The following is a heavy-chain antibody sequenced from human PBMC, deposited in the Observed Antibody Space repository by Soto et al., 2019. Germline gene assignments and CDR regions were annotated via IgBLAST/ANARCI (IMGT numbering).Heavy chain of an antibody. D-gene: IGHD1-1*01. Sequence: PSETLSLTCTVSGASISGYYWSWIRKSAGKGLEWIGRIYATGTTDYNPSLKSRVMMSVDTSKKQFSLKLRSVAAADTAVYYCVRDGTKTLRDWFDPWGQGISVTVSS. J-gene: IGHJ5*02. CDR2: IYATGTT. CDR1: GASISGYY. CDR3: VRDGTKTLRDWFDP. V-gene: IGHV4-4*07.